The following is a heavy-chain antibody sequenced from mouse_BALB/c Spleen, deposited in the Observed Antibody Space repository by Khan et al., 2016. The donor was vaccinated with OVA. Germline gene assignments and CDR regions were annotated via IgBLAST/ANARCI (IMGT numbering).Heavy chain of an antibody. CDR3: AKSKYYGSRLYAMDY. Sequence: DLVKPGASVKLSCKASGYTFTSYWINWIKQRPGQGLEWIGQIGPGSGSTYYNEMFKGKATLTIDTSSSTVYIQLSSLSSEDSAVDFGAKSKYYGSRLYAMDYWGQGNSGTVSA. D-gene: IGHD1-1*01. V-gene: IGHV1S41*01. CDR1: GYTFTSYW. CDR2: IGPGSGST. J-gene: IGHJ4*01.